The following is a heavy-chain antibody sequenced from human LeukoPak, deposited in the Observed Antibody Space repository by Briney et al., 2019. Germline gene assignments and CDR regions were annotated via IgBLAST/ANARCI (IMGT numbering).Heavy chain of an antibody. J-gene: IGHJ4*02. CDR2: VYSDDST. D-gene: IGHD2-15*01. CDR3: GRSTASCAFDY. CDR1: GFTVPTNY. Sequence: GGSLRLSCAASGFTVPTNYMTWVRHAPGKGLEWVSIVYSDDSTYYADSVKGRFTISRDNSKSTLYLQMNSLRAEDTAVYYCGRSTASCAFDYWGQGTLVTVSS. V-gene: IGHV3-53*01.